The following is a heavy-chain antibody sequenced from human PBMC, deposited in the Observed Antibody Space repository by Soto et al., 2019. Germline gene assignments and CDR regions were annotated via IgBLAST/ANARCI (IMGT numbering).Heavy chain of an antibody. J-gene: IGHJ6*02. D-gene: IGHD1-26*01. CDR1: GYTFTSYD. CDR3: ARGSSGSYFPYYYGMDV. Sequence: QVQLVQSGAEVKKPGASVKVSCKASGYTFTSYDINWVRQATGQGLEWMGWMNPNSGNTGYAQKFQGRVTMTRNTYISTAYMELSSLRSEDTAVYYCARGSSGSYFPYYYGMDVWGQGTTVTVSS. V-gene: IGHV1-8*01. CDR2: MNPNSGNT.